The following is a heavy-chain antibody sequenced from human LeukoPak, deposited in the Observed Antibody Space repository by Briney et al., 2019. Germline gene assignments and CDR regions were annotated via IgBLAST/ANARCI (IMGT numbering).Heavy chain of an antibody. CDR2: IYYSGST. CDR1: GGSISSSSYY. Sequence: ASETLSLTCTVSGGSISSSSYYWGWIRQPPGKGLEWIGSIYYSGSTYYNPSLKSRVTISVDTSKDQFSLKLSSVTAADTAVYYCARGLRNYYGSGSYFEPFDYWGQGTLVTVSS. CDR3: ARGLRNYYGSGSYFEPFDY. D-gene: IGHD3-10*01. J-gene: IGHJ4*02. V-gene: IGHV4-39*01.